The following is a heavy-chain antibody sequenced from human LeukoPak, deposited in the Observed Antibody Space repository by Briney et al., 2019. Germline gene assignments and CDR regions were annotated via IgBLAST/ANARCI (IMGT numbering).Heavy chain of an antibody. CDR1: GVSISSGSYY. CDR2: IYTSGST. V-gene: IGHV4-61*02. Sequence: SETLSLTCTVSGVSISSGSYYWSWIRQPAGKGLEWIGRIYTSGSTNYNPSLKSRVTISVDTSKNQFSLKLSSVTAADTAVYYCARVWVYTVYYVTSGEAFDIWGQGTMVTVSS. J-gene: IGHJ3*02. D-gene: IGHD3-22*01. CDR3: ARVWVYTVYYVTSGEAFDI.